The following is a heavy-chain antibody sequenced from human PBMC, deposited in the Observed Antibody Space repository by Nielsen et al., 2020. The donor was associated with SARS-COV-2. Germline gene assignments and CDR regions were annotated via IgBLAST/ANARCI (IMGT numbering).Heavy chain of an antibody. Sequence: SETLSLTCTVSGGSVSNNNYYWSWIRQTPGKGLEWIGYIYYSGGTNYNPSLKSRVTISVDTSKNQFSLKLSSVTAADTAMYYCAREPVSNYFDYWCQGTPVTVSS. J-gene: IGHJ4*02. D-gene: IGHD4-11*01. V-gene: IGHV4-61*01. CDR1: GGSVSNNNYY. CDR3: AREPVSNYFDY. CDR2: IYYSGGT.